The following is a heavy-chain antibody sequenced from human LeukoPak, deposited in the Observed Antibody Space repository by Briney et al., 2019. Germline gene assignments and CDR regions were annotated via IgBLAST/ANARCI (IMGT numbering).Heavy chain of an antibody. Sequence: GGSLRLSCAASGFTFSSYWMSWVRQAPGKGLEWVANIKHDGSEKYYVDSVKGRFTISRDNAKNSLYLQMNSLRAEDTAVYYCAKATYYYDSSGYPGSKLDYWGQGTLVTVSS. V-gene: IGHV3-7*01. CDR2: IKHDGSEK. J-gene: IGHJ4*02. D-gene: IGHD3-22*01. CDR3: AKATYYYDSSGYPGSKLDY. CDR1: GFTFSSYW.